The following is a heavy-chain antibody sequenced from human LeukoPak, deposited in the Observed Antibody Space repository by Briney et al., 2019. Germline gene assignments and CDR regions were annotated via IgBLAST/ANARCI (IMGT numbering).Heavy chain of an antibody. CDR3: AGESSIFQVVARSYMDV. Sequence: GGSLRLSCAASGFSFRNHYINWVRQTPGKGREWVGRTRNKAESYKTEYAASVKGRFTISRDDSKKSLFLHMNSLKTEDTAVYSCAGESSIFQVVARSYMDVWGKGTTVTVSS. J-gene: IGHJ6*03. V-gene: IGHV3-72*01. D-gene: IGHD3-3*01. CDR2: TRNKAESYKT. CDR1: GFSFRNHY.